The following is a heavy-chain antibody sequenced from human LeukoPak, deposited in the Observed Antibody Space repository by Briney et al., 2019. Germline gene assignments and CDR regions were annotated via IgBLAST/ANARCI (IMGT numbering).Heavy chain of an antibody. CDR3: AREMEINYCDYYGMDV. Sequence: ASVKVSCKASGYTFTSYGISWVRPAPGQELEWMGWISAYNGNTNYAQKLQGRVTMTTHTSTSTAYVQLRSLRSDDTAVYYCAREMEINYCDYYGMDVWGQGTTVTVSS. V-gene: IGHV1-18*01. J-gene: IGHJ6*02. D-gene: IGHD3-16*01. CDR2: ISAYNGNT. CDR1: GYTFTSYG.